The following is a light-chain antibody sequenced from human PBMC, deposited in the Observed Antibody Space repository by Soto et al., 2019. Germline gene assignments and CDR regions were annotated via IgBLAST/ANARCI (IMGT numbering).Light chain of an antibody. Sequence: QSVLTQPPSVSGAPGQRVTISCTGSSSNIGAGYHVHWYQQLPGTAPKLLIYANSNRPSGVPDRFSGSKSGNTASLTISGLQAEDEADYYCSSFSVGSPLFATGTKVTVL. J-gene: IGLJ1*01. CDR1: SSNIGAGYH. CDR2: ANS. V-gene: IGLV1-40*01. CDR3: SSFSVGSPL.